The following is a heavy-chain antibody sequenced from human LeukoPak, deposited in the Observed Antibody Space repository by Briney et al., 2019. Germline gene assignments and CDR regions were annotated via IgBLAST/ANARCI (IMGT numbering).Heavy chain of an antibody. CDR1: GYTFTNYA. D-gene: IGHD3-16*02. CDR2: ISAYNGNT. V-gene: IGHV1-18*01. J-gene: IGHJ4*02. CDR3: ARGHDFVWGSYRTSFDY. Sequence: ASVKVSCKASGYTFTNYAMNWVRQAPGQGLEWMGWISAYNGNTNYAQKFQDRVTMTTDTSTSTAYMELRSLRSDDTAVYYCARGHDFVWGSYRTSFDYWGQGTLVTVSS.